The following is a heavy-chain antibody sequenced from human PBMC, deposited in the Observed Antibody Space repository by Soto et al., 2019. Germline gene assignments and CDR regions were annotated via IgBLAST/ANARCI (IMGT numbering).Heavy chain of an antibody. Sequence: GGSLRLSCAASGFTFSSYAMHWVRQAPGKGLEWVAVISYDGSNKYYADSVKGRFTISRDNSKNTLYLQMNSLRAEDTALYYGARDPVCGWTYFDYWGQGTLVTVSS. V-gene: IGHV3-30-3*01. CDR1: GFTFSSYA. CDR3: ARDPVCGWTYFDY. CDR2: ISYDGSNK. J-gene: IGHJ4*02. D-gene: IGHD6-19*01.